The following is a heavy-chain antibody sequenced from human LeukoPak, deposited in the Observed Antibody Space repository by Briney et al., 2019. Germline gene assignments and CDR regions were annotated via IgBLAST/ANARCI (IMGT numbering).Heavy chain of an antibody. V-gene: IGHV4-59*01. CDR1: GASISSSY. CDR2: IYHTGST. Sequence: PSETLSLTCTVSGASISSSYWSWIRQSPGKGLEWIGYIYHTGSTKYNPSLESRVTISVDTSKNQFSLKLTSVTAADTAVYYCARGYFDSRGYSNACDYWGQGALVTVSS. J-gene: IGHJ4*02. CDR3: ARGYFDSRGYSNACDY. D-gene: IGHD3-22*01.